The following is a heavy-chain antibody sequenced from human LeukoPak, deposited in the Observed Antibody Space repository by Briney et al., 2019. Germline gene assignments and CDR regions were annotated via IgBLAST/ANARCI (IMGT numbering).Heavy chain of an antibody. CDR2: IYTSGST. CDR3: ARDYAYYYGSGSYYKALDWFDP. CDR1: GGSISSYY. V-gene: IGHV4-4*07. D-gene: IGHD3-10*01. Sequence: SETLSLTCSVSGGSISSYYWSWIRQPAGKGLEWIGRIYTSGSTNYNPSLKSRVTMSVDTSKNQFSLKLSSVTAADTAVYYCARDYAYYYGSGSYYKALDWFDPWGQGTLVTVSS. J-gene: IGHJ5*02.